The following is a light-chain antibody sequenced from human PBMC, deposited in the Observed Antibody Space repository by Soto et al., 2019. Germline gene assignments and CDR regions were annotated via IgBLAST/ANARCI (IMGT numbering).Light chain of an antibody. J-gene: IGKJ2*01. CDR3: QQYDSSPKYT. V-gene: IGKV3-20*01. Sequence: EIVLTQSPGTLSLSPGERATLSCRASQSVSSTYLAWYQQKAGQAPRLLIYGASSRATGVPDRFSGSGSGTDFTLTISRLEPEDFAVYYCQQYDSSPKYTFGQGTKLEIK. CDR1: QSVSSTY. CDR2: GAS.